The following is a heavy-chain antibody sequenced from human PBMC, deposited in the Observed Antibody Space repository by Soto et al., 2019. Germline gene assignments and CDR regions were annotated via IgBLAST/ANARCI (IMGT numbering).Heavy chain of an antibody. V-gene: IGHV4-31*03. Sequence: QVQLQESGPGLVKPSQTLSLTCTVSGGSISSGGYYWSWIRQHPGKGLEWIGYIYYSGSTYYNPSLKGRVTISVDTSKNQFSLKLSSVTAADTAVYYCARAWGVRGKTVDYWGQGTLVTVSS. CDR1: GGSISSGGYY. CDR2: IYYSGST. CDR3: ARAWGVRGKTVDY. J-gene: IGHJ4*02. D-gene: IGHD3-10*01.